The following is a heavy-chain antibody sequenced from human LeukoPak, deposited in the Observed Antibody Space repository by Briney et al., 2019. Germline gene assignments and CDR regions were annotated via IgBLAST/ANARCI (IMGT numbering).Heavy chain of an antibody. D-gene: IGHD6-19*01. V-gene: IGHV4-34*01. CDR2: INHSGST. Sequence: SETLSLTCAVYGGSFSGYYWSWIRQPPGKGLEWIGEINHSGSTNYNPSLKSRVTISVDTSKNQFSLRLSSMTAADTAVYYCARETEKQWQYWGQGAWSPSLQ. J-gene: IGHJ3*01. CDR1: GGSFSGYY. CDR3: ARETEKQWQY.